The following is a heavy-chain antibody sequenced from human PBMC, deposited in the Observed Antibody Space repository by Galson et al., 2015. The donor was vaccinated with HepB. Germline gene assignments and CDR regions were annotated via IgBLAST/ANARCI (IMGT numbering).Heavy chain of an antibody. Sequence: TLSLTCAVYGGSFSGFYWRWVRQPPGKGLEWIGEINHRDDTNYNPSLKSRVTMSVDTSKNQFSLRLNSVTAADTAVYYCARVQVKVGYCNDASCARYYYYYMDVWGKGTTVSVSS. CDR2: INHRDDT. CDR1: GGSFSGFY. D-gene: IGHD2-15*01. CDR3: ARVQVKVGYCNDASCARYYYYYMDV. J-gene: IGHJ6*03. V-gene: IGHV4-34*01.